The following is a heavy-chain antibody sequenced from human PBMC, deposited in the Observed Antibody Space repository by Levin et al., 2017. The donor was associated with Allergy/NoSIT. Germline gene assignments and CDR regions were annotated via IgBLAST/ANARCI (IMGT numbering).Heavy chain of an antibody. CDR3: VREIQMWLGWFDP. V-gene: IGHV3-48*01. CDR1: GFAFSSYS. Sequence: GGSLRLSCAASGFAFSSYSMSWIRQAPGKGPEWISYISIGGTTIYYADSVKGRFTISRDNDKNSLDLQMNSLRVEDTAVYYCVREIQMWLGWFDPWGQGTLVTVSS. CDR2: ISIGGTTI. D-gene: IGHD5-18*01. J-gene: IGHJ5*02.